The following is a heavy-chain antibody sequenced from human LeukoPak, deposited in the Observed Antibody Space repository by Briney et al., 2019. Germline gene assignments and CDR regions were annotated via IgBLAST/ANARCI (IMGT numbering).Heavy chain of an antibody. D-gene: IGHD3-10*01. J-gene: IGHJ4*02. CDR3: AKERYDGSGAAYDN. Sequence: PGGSLRLSCAASGFIFHDSVMHSVRQAPGKGLEWVSGVSKKSDYMAYADSVKGRFTISRDNAKNSLYLQMNSLRAEDTALYYCAKERYDGSGAAYDNWGQGTLVTVSS. CDR2: VSKKSDYM. V-gene: IGHV3-9*01. CDR1: GFIFHDSV.